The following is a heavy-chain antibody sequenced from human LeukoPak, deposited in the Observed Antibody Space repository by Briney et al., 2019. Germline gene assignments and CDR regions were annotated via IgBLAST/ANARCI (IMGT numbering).Heavy chain of an antibody. CDR2: IYYSGST. D-gene: IGHD3-10*01. V-gene: IGHV4-39*02. J-gene: IGHJ4*02. CDR3: ARDRHYYGSGSYLDY. Sequence: SETLSLTCTVSGGSISSSSYYWGWIRQPPGKGLEWIGSIYYSGSTYYNPSLKSRVTISVDTSKNQFSLKLSSVTAADTAVYYCARDRHYYGSGSYLDYWGQGTLVTVSS. CDR1: GGSISSSSYY.